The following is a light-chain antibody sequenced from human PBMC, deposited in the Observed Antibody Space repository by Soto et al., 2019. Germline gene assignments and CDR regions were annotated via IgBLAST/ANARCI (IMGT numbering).Light chain of an antibody. V-gene: IGLV1-47*01. Sequence: QSVLTQSPSASATPGQMGTISCYGSSSNIVYNYGYWYQQLPGTAPKLLIYKNNQRPSGVPDRVSGSKSGTSASMAISGLRSEDDADYYCASWDDSLSGVVFGGGTKVTVL. CDR1: SSNIVYNY. CDR2: KNN. J-gene: IGLJ2*01. CDR3: ASWDDSLSGVV.